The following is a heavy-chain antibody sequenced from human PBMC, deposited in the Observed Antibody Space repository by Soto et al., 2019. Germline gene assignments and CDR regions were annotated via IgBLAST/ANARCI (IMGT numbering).Heavy chain of an antibody. V-gene: IGHV2-5*02. J-gene: IGHJ5*02. CDR1: GFSLSTSGVG. CDR2: IYWDDDK. Sequence: QITLKESGPTLVKPTQTLTLTCTISGFSLSTSGVGVGWIRQPPGKALEWLALIYWDDDKRYSPSLKSRLTITKDTSKNQVVLTMTNMDPVDTATYYCAHSGNCSSTSCYGAWFDPWGQGTLVTVSS. CDR3: AHSGNCSSTSCYGAWFDP. D-gene: IGHD2-2*01.